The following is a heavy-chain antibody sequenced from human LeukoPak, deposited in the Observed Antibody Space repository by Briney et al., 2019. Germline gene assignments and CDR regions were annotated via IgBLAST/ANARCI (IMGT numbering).Heavy chain of an antibody. CDR1: GGSFSGYY. CDR3: ARGRGDNWNAVGSEVFDY. CDR2: INHSGST. Sequence: SETLSLTCAVYGGSFSGYYWSWIRQPPGKGLEWIGEINHSGSTNYNPSLKSRVTISVGTSKNQFSLKLSSVTAADTAVYYCARGRGDNWNAVGSEVFDYWGQGTLVTVSS. D-gene: IGHD1-20*01. J-gene: IGHJ4*02. V-gene: IGHV4-34*01.